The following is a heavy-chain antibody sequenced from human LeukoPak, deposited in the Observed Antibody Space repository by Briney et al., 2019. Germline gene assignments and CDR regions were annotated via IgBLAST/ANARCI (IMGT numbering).Heavy chain of an antibody. J-gene: IGHJ4*02. CDR2: ISYDGSNK. V-gene: IGHV3-30*18. D-gene: IGHD2-2*01. Sequence: PGGSLRLSCAASGFTFSSYGMHWVRQAPGKGLEGVAGISYDGSNKYYADSVKGRFTISRDNSKNTLYLQMNSLRAEDTAVYYCAKDLDVVVVPAAMGEYWGQGTLVTVSS. CDR1: GFTFSSYG. CDR3: AKDLDVVVVPAAMGEY.